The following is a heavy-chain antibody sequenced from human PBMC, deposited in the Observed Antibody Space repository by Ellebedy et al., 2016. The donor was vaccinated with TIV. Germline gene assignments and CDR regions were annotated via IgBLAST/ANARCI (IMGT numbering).Heavy chain of an antibody. D-gene: IGHD3-22*01. V-gene: IGHV4-59*01. CDR1: GGSSSRNY. Sequence: SETLSLXXKVSGGSSSRNYWTWIRQPPGKGLEWIGYIDDSGRTNYNSSLKSRVTISVDTSKNQFSLKLTSLTAADTAVYYCARDRMYYYDSSGSYQYYGMDVWGQGTTVTVSS. CDR2: IDDSGRT. CDR3: ARDRMYYYDSSGSYQYYGMDV. J-gene: IGHJ6*02.